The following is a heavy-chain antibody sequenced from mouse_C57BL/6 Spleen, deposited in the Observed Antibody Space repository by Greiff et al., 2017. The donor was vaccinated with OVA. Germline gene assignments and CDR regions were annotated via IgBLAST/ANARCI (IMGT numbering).Heavy chain of an antibody. Sequence: ESGPGLVKPSQSLSLTCSVTGYSITSGYYWNWIRQFPGNKLEWMGYISYDGSNNYNPTIKNRIPITRDTSKNQFFLKLNSMTTEDTATYYCARQLRLRAYFDDWGQGTTLTVSS. CDR3: ARQLRLRAYFDD. V-gene: IGHV3-6*01. J-gene: IGHJ2*01. D-gene: IGHD3-2*02. CDR1: GYSITSGYY. CDR2: ISYDGSN.